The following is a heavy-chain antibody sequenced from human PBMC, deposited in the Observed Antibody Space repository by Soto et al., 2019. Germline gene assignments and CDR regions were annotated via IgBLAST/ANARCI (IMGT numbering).Heavy chain of an antibody. D-gene: IGHD3-3*01. J-gene: IGHJ6*04. CDR1: GFTFDDYA. CDR2: ISWNSGSI. CDR3: ARARITVFGPMDV. Sequence: EVQLVESGGGLVQPGRSLRLSCAASGFTFDDYARHWVRQAPGKGLEWVSGISWNSGSIGYADSLKGRFTISRDNAKNSLYLQMNSLRVEDTALYYCARARITVFGPMDVWGKGTTLTVSS. V-gene: IGHV3-9*01.